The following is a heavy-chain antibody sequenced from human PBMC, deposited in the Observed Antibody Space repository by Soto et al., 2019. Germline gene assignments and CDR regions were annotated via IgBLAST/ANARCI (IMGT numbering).Heavy chain of an antibody. V-gene: IGHV1-69*04. CDR1: GYSFTGNS. J-gene: IGHJ6*03. D-gene: IGHD6-6*01. CDR3: ARDYRGYSSSSRYYYYYMDV. Sequence: GASVKVSCKASGYSFTGNSMHWVRQAPGQGLEWMGRIIPILGRANYAQKFQGRVTITADKSTSTAYMELSSLRSEDTAVYYCARDYRGYSSSSRYYYYYMDVWGKGTTVTVSS. CDR2: IIPILGRA.